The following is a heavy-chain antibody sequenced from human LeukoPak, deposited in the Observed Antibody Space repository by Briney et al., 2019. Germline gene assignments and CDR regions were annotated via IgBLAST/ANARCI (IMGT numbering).Heavy chain of an antibody. J-gene: IGHJ2*01. D-gene: IGHD3-16*01. CDR2: ISGSGGST. CDR1: GFTFSSYA. V-gene: IGHV3-23*01. CDR3: AKTPLIWGFAYWYFDL. Sequence: GGSLRLSCAASGFTFSSYAMSWVRQAPGKGLEWVSAISGSGGSTYYADSVKGRFTISRDNSRNTLYLQMNSLRAEDTAVYYCAKTPLIWGFAYWYFDLWGRGTLVTVSS.